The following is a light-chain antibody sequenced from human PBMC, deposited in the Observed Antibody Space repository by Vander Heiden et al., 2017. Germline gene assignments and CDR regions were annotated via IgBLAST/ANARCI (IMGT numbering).Light chain of an antibody. Sequence: DIVMTQSPLSLPVTPGEPASISCRSSQSLLHSNGYNYLDWYLQKPGQSPQLLIYLGSNRASGVPDRFSGSGSGTDFTLKISRGEAEDVGVYYCMQALQTPCTFGQGTKLEIK. CDR3: MQALQTPCT. CDR2: LGS. CDR1: QSLLHSNGYNY. J-gene: IGKJ2*02. V-gene: IGKV2-28*01.